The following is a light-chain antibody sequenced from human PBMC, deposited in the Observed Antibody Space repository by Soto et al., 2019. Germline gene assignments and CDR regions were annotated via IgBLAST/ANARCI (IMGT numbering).Light chain of an antibody. CDR1: QSISSW. V-gene: IGKV1-5*03. CDR3: QQYNSYWT. CDR2: KAS. J-gene: IGKJ1*01. Sequence: DIHMTQSASTLSASVGDRVTITCRASQSISSWLAWYQQKPGKAPKLPIYKASSLESGVPSRFSGSGSGTEFTLTISSLQPDDFATYYCQQYNSYWTFGQGTKVDIK.